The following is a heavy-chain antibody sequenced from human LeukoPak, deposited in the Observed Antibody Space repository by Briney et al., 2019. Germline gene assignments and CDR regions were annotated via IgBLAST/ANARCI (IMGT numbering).Heavy chain of an antibody. Sequence: PGGSLRLSCAASGFTFSSYTMHWVRQAPGKGLEWVAVISFDGSNKYYAGSVKGRFTISRDNSKNTLYLQMNSLRAEDTAVYYCAKVYSYGNYYFDYWGQGTLVTVSS. CDR2: ISFDGSNK. CDR1: GFTFSSYT. J-gene: IGHJ4*02. V-gene: IGHV3-30-3*01. CDR3: AKVYSYGNYYFDY. D-gene: IGHD5-18*01.